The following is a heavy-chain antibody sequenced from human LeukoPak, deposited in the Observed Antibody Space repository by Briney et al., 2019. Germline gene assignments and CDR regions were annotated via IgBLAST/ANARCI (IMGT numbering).Heavy chain of an antibody. J-gene: IGHJ4*02. CDR1: GFTFSDYY. D-gene: IGHD3-16*01. CDR3: ARDVRGDDMITFGGASDY. Sequence: GGSLRLSCAASGFTFSDYYMSWICQAPGKGLEWVSYISSSGSTIYYADSVKGRFTISRDNAKNSLYLQMNSLRAEDTAVYYCARDVRGDDMITFGGASDYWGQGTLVTVSS. CDR2: ISSSGSTI. V-gene: IGHV3-11*04.